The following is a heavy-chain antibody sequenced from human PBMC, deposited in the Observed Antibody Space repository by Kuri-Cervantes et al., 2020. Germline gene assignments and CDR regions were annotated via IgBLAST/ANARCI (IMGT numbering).Heavy chain of an antibody. CDR3: ARGNWLFDAFDI. CDR1: GFSVSNTF. V-gene: IGHV3-11*04. CDR2: ISSSGSTI. Sequence: GGSLRLSCVGSGFSVSNTFLTWVRQAPGKGLEWVSYISSSGSTIYYADSVKGRFTISRDNAKNSLYLQMNSLRAADTAVHYCARGNWLFDAFDIWGQGTMVTVSS. D-gene: IGHD3-9*01. J-gene: IGHJ3*02.